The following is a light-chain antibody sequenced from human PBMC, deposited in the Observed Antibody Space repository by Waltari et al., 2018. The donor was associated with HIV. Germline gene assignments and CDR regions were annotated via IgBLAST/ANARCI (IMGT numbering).Light chain of an antibody. CDR2: GAS. Sequence: EIVMTQSPATLSVSPGERATLSCRASQSVTTNLAWYQQKPGQAPRGLIYGASTRASGIPARFSGSGSGTEFTLTISSLQPEDFAVYYCQQYYNWPPSWTFDQGTKVEIK. CDR3: QQYYNWPPSWT. CDR1: QSVTTN. V-gene: IGKV3-15*01. J-gene: IGKJ1*01.